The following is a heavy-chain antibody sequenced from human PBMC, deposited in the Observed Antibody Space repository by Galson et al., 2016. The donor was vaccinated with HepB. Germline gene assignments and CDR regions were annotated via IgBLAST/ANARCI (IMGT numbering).Heavy chain of an antibody. V-gene: IGHV3-7*04. CDR3: ARDPGYSAFDI. J-gene: IGHJ3*02. Sequence: SLRLSCAASEFTFSSYAMSWVRQAPGKGLELAANINQDGSEKSYVDSAKGRFTISRDNAKNSLYLQMNSLRAEDTAVYFCARDPGYSAFDIWGQGTMVTVSS. D-gene: IGHD5-12*01. CDR2: INQDGSEK. CDR1: EFTFSSYA.